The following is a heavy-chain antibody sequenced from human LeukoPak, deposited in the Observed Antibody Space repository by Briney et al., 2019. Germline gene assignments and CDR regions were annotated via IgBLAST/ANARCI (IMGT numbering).Heavy chain of an antibody. J-gene: IGHJ4*02. D-gene: IGHD1-26*01. CDR1: GFTFSSYS. CDR3: ARATSIVGATTTLYYFDY. CDR2: ISSSSSYI. V-gene: IGHV3-21*01. Sequence: GGSLRLSCAASGFTFSSYSMNWVRQAPGKGLEWVSSISSSSSYIYYADSVKGRFTISRDNAKNSLYLQMNSLRAEDTAVYYCARATSIVGATTTLYYFDYWGQGTLVTVSS.